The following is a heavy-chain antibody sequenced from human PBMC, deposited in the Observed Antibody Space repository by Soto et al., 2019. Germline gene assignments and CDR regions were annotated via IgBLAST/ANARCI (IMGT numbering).Heavy chain of an antibody. CDR2: IYYSGST. D-gene: IGHD6-6*01. J-gene: IGHJ5*02. V-gene: IGHV4-59*01. CDR3: ARVRSSSSNRFDP. Sequence: PSETLSLTCTVSGGSISSYYWSWIRQPPGKGLEWIGYIYYSGSTNYNPSLKSRVTISVDTSKNQFSLKLSSVTAADTAVYYCARVRSSSSNRFDPWGQGTLVTVSS. CDR1: GGSISSYY.